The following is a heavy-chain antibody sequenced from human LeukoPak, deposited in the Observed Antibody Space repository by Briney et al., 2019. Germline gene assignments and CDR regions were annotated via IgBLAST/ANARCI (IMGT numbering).Heavy chain of an antibody. CDR2: IIPIFGTA. V-gene: IGHV1-69*13. Sequence: GASVKVSCKASGGTFSSYAISWVRQAPGQGLEWMGGIIPIFGTANYAQKFQGRVTITADESTSTAYMELSSPISEDTAVYYCAREKRITMVRGVILAYYYYYMDVWGKGTTVTISS. D-gene: IGHD3-10*01. CDR1: GGTFSSYA. CDR3: AREKRITMVRGVILAYYYYYMDV. J-gene: IGHJ6*03.